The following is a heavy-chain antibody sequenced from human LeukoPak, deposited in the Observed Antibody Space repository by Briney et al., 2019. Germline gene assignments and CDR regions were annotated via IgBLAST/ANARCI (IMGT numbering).Heavy chain of an antibody. Sequence: SETLSLTCAVYGGSFSGYYWSWIRQPPGKGLEWIGEINHSGSTNYNPSLKSRVTISVDKSKNQFSLKLSSVTAADTAVYYCARVSYYDSSGNRGAFDYWGQGTLVTVSA. D-gene: IGHD3-22*01. J-gene: IGHJ4*02. V-gene: IGHV4-34*01. CDR1: GGSFSGYY. CDR3: ARVSYYDSSGNRGAFDY. CDR2: INHSGST.